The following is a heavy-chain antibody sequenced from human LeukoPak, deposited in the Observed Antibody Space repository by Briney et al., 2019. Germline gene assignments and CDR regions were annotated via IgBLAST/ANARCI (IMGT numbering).Heavy chain of an antibody. J-gene: IGHJ4*02. V-gene: IGHV3-7*01. CDR3: AREMVFGEP. CDR1: GFTFSSYW. CDR2: IKQDGSEK. Sequence: TGGSLRLSCAASGFTFSSYWMSWVRQAPGKGLEWVANIKQDGSEKYYVDSVKGRFTISRDNAKNSLYLHMHSLRADDTAVYYCAREMVFGEPWGQGTLVTVSS. D-gene: IGHD3-10*02.